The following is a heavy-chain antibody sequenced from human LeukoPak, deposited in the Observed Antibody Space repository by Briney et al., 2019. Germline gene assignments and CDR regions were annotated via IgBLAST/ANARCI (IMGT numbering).Heavy chain of an antibody. D-gene: IGHD6-13*01. CDR2: IYYSGST. CDR1: GGSISSSSYY. Sequence: SETLSLTCTVSGGSISSSSYYWGWIRQPPGKGLEWIGSIYYSGSTYYNPSLKSRVTISVDTSKNQFSLKLSSVTAADTAVYYCAGGGIAAAGPTYGMDVWGQGTTVTVSS. J-gene: IGHJ6*02. V-gene: IGHV4-39*07. CDR3: AGGGIAAAGPTYGMDV.